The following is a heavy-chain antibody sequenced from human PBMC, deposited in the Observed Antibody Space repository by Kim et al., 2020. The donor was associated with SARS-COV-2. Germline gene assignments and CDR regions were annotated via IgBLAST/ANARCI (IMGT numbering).Heavy chain of an antibody. J-gene: IGHJ4*02. D-gene: IGHD4-4*01. V-gene: IGHV1-69*04. CDR3: ARASRDGYSPYYFDY. Sequence: QKVRRRVTINAEKSTSTAYMELSSLRSEDTAVYYCARASRDGYSPYYFDYWGQGTLVTVSS.